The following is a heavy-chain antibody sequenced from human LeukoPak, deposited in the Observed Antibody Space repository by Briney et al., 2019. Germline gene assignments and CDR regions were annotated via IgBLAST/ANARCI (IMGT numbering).Heavy chain of an antibody. V-gene: IGHV3-33*01. CDR3: ARDGRASHDYGDYGWFDP. CDR2: IWYDGSNK. D-gene: IGHD4-17*01. J-gene: IGHJ5*02. Sequence: PGGSLRLSCAASGFTFSSYGMHWVRQAPGKGLEWVAVIWYDGSNKYYADSVKGRFTISRDNSKNTLYLQMNSLRAEDTAVYYGARDGRASHDYGDYGWFDPWGQGTLVTVSS. CDR1: GFTFSSYG.